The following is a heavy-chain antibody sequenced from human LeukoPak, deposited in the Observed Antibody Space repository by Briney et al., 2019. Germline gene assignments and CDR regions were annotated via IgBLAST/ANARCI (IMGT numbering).Heavy chain of an antibody. D-gene: IGHD3-3*01. CDR1: GGSFSGYY. CDR2: INHSGST. Sequence: SETLSLTCAVYGGSFSGYYWSWIRQPPGKGLEWIGEINHSGSTNYNPSLKSRVTISVDTSKNQFSLKLSSVTAADTAVYYCARRARITIFGVVINYYYYYMDVWGKGTTVTVSS. CDR3: ARRARITIFGVVINYYYYYMDV. J-gene: IGHJ6*03. V-gene: IGHV4-34*01.